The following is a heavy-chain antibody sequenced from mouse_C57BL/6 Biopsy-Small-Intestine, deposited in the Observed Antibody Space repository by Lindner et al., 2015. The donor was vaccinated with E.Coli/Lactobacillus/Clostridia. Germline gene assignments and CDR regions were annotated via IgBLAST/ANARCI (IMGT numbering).Heavy chain of an antibody. CDR2: ISSGGSYT. D-gene: IGHD1-2*01. V-gene: IGHV5-6*01. Sequence: VQLQESGGDLVKPGGSLKLSCAASGFTFSTYGMSWVRQTPDKRLEWVATISSGGSYTYYPDNVKGRFTVSRDNAKNTLYLQMSSLKSEDTAMYYCARRHYDGYFFDYWGQGTTLTVSS. CDR1: GFTFSTYG. J-gene: IGHJ2*01. CDR3: ARRHYDGYFFDY.